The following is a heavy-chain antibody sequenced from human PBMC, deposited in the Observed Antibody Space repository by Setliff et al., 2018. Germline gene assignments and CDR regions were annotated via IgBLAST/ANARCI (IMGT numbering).Heavy chain of an antibody. V-gene: IGHV3-9*01. CDR3: AKENHVWGGYPNYFRLYYLDF. Sequence: SLRLSCAGSGFSFSRYWMHWGRPGPGKGLEWVSGISWNSDSMGYADSVKGRFTITRDNAKNTLYLPMNSMRPEDTAVYFCAKENHVWGGYPNYFRLYYLDFWGPGTLVTVSS. CDR2: ISWNSDSM. CDR1: GFSFSRYW. J-gene: IGHJ4*02. D-gene: IGHD3-3*02.